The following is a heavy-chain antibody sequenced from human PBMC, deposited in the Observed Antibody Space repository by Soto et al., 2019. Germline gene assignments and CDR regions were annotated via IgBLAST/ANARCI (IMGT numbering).Heavy chain of an antibody. J-gene: IGHJ4*02. D-gene: IGHD4-17*01. CDR1: GFPFSSYS. CDR2: ISSSSSTI. Sequence: EVQLVESGGGLVQPGGSLRLSCAASGFPFSSYSMNWVRQAPGKGLEWVSYISSSSSTIYYADSVKGRFTISRDNAKNSLYLQMNSLRDEDTAVYYCARGYGGAYGGNFLPDYWGQGTLVTVSS. CDR3: ARGYGGAYGGNFLPDY. V-gene: IGHV3-48*02.